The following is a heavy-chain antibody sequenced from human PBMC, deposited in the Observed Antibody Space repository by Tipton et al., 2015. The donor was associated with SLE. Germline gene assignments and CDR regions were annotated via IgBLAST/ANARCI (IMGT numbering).Heavy chain of an antibody. J-gene: IGHJ6*02. CDR2: MSDSGDT. Sequence: TLSLTCTVSGGSISDYFWSWIRQAPGKGPEWIGHMSDSGDTNYNPSFKSRVTISVDTSKNQFSLNLYSVTAADTAVYYCARHSCVAAAPTNYYGMDVWGQGTTVTVSS. V-gene: IGHV4-59*08. CDR1: GGSISDYF. D-gene: IGHD6-13*01. CDR3: ARHSCVAAAPTNYYGMDV.